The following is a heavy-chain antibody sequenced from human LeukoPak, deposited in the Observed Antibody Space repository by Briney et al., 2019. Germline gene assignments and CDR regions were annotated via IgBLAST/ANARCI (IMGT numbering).Heavy chain of an antibody. CDR3: ARVAAMVYFDY. V-gene: IGHV4-59*12. D-gene: IGHD5-18*01. CDR1: GGSISSYY. CDR2: IYYSGST. J-gene: IGHJ4*02. Sequence: SETLSLTCTVSGGSISSYYWSWIRQPPGKGLEWIGYIYYSGSTNYNPSLKSRVTMSVDTSKNQFSLKLSSVTAADTAVYYCARVAAMVYFDYWGQGTLVTVSS.